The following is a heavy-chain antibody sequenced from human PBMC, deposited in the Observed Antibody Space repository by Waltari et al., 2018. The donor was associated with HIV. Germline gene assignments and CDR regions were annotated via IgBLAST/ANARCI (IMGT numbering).Heavy chain of an antibody. V-gene: IGHV3-49*03. CDR3: TRSSKLDY. CDR1: GFSSGDFA. Sequence: EVQLVEFGGGLVHPGRSLRRPGTGLGFSSGDFAISWFRRAPGKGLEWVGLIRSRIYGGATEYAASAKGRFTISRDDLKSVAYLQMNSLKTEDTAVYYCTRSSKLDYWGQGTLVTVSS. D-gene: IGHD4-4*01. J-gene: IGHJ4*02. CDR2: IRSRIYGGAT.